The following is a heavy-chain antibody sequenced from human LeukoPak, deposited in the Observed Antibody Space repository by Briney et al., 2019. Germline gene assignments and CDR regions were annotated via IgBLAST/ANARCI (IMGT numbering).Heavy chain of an antibody. J-gene: IGHJ5*02. CDR2: IIPIFGTT. Sequence: ASVKVSCKASGGTFSRYAISWVRQAPGQGLEWMGRIIPIFGTTNYAQKFQGRVTITTDKSTSTAYMDLSSLRSEDTAVYYCARAWDYYDSSGQGWFDPWGQGTLVTVSS. D-gene: IGHD3-22*01. CDR3: ARAWDYYDSSGQGWFDP. V-gene: IGHV1-69*05. CDR1: GGTFSRYA.